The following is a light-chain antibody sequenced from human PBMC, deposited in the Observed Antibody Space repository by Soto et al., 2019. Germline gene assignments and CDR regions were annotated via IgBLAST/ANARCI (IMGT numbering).Light chain of an antibody. CDR1: QSVSNN. CDR3: QQYNNWPPWT. CDR2: GAS. J-gene: IGKJ1*01. V-gene: IGKV3-15*01. Sequence: EIVMTQSPATLSVSPGERATLSCRASQSVSNNLAWFQHKPGQAPRLLIYGASARATGIPARFSGSGSGTEFTLTISSLQSEDFAVYYWQQYNNWPPWTFGQVTKVAIK.